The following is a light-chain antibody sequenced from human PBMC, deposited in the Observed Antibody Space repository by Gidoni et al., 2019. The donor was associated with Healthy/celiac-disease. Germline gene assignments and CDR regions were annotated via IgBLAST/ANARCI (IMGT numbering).Light chain of an antibody. J-gene: IGKJ2*01. V-gene: IGKV1-39*01. CDR1: QSISSY. CDR2: VAS. Sequence: DIKMTQSPSSLSASVGDRVTITCRASQSISSYLNWYQQKPGKAPDLLIYVASSLQSGVPSRFSGSGSGTDFALTISSLQPEDFATYYCQQNYRTPYTFXQXTKLEIK. CDR3: QQNYRTPYT.